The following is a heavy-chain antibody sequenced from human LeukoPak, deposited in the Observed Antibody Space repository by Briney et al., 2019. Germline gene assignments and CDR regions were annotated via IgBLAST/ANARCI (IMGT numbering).Heavy chain of an antibody. CDR3: AKAHDYLFDY. CDR2: ISESGDTP. CDR1: GFTFSSYA. V-gene: IGHV3-23*01. J-gene: IGHJ4*02. Sequence: PGGSLRLSCTASGFTFSSYALSWVRQAPGKGLEWVSSISESGDTPYYADSVKGLFTISRDNSKNTLYLQMNSLRAEDTAVYYCAKAHDYLFDYWGQGTLVTVSS. D-gene: IGHD4-11*01.